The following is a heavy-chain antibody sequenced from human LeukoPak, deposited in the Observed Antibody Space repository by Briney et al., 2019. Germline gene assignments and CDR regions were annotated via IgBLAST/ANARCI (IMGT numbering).Heavy chain of an antibody. CDR1: GGSFSGYY. V-gene: IGHV3-21*01. CDR2: ISSSSTYI. J-gene: IGHJ4*02. CDR3: ARDWAVAGTAPGY. Sequence: PSETLSLTCAVYGGSFSGYYWSWIRQAPGKGLEWVSSISSSSTYIYYAGSVKGRFTISRDNAKNSLYLQMNSLRAEDTALYFCARDWAVAGTAPGYWGQGTLVTVSS. D-gene: IGHD6-19*01.